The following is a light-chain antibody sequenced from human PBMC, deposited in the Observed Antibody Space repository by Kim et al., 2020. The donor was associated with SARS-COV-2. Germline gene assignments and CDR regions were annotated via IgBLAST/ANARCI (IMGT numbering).Light chain of an antibody. V-gene: IGLV6-57*02. CDR1: GGSRGRKE. J-gene: IGLJ3*02. CDR2: EDK. Sequence: GKREKKEGNGRGGSRGRKEGKWYKKGRGRGRNTVIYEDKQRPSGGADRFSGAIDSSSNAASLTSAGLKTEDEADYYCQSYDSSNRVFGGGTQLTVL. CDR3: QSYDSSNRV.